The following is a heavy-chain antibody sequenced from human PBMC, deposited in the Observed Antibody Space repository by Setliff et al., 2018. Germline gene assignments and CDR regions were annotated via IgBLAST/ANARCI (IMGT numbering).Heavy chain of an antibody. D-gene: IGHD3-9*01. CDR3: ATGFLRYDILTGYYQRPHYFEY. CDR2: FDPEDGER. Sequence: GASVKVSCKASGATFSSYGISWVRQAPGQGLEWMGGFDPEDGERIYAQHFQGRLTMTEDTSTDTAYMELSSLRSEDTAVYYCATGFLRYDILTGYYQRPHYFEYWGQGTLVTVSS. V-gene: IGHV1-24*01. CDR1: GATFSSYG. J-gene: IGHJ4*02.